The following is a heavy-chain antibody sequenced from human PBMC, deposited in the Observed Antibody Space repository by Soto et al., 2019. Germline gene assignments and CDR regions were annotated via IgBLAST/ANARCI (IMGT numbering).Heavy chain of an antibody. CDR3: AREVGGSSPPG. D-gene: IGHD6-6*01. V-gene: IGHV3-30-3*01. J-gene: IGHJ4*02. CDR1: GFTFSRHA. CDR2: ISYDGSEK. Sequence: QVQLVESGGGVVQPGRSLRLSCAASGFTFSRHAMHWVRQAPVKGLEWVAVISYDGSEKYYADSVKGRFTISRDSSKNTLYLQMESLGPEDTAVYYCAREVGGSSPPGWGQGTLVTVFS.